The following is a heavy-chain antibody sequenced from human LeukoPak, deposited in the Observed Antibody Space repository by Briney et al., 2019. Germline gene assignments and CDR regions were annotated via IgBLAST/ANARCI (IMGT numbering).Heavy chain of an antibody. J-gene: IGHJ4*02. CDR2: ISYDGSNK. Sequence: GGSLRLSCAASGFTFSSYAMHWVRQAPGKGLEWVAVISYDGSNKYYADSVKGRFTISRDNSKNTLYLQMNSLRAEDTAVYYCARDRGPYSGYDPSFGYWGQGTLVTVSP. CDR3: ARDRGPYSGYDPSFGY. CDR1: GFTFSSYA. D-gene: IGHD5-12*01. V-gene: IGHV3-30*04.